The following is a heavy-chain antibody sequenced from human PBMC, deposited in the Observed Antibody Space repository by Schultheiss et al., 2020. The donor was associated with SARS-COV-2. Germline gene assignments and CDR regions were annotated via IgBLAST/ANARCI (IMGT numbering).Heavy chain of an antibody. CDR2: INHSGST. CDR3: ARRRCSSTSCYMGDWFDP. Sequence: GSLRLSCAVYGGSFSGYYWSWIRQPPGKGLEWIGEINHSGSTNYNPSLKSRVTISVDTSKNQFSLKLSSVTAADTAVYYCARRRCSSTSCYMGDWFDPWGQGTLVTVSS. D-gene: IGHD2-2*02. CDR1: GGSFSGYY. V-gene: IGHV4-34*01. J-gene: IGHJ5*02.